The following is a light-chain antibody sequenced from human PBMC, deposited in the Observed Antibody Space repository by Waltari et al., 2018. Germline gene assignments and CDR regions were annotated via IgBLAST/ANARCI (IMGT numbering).Light chain of an antibody. CDR3: CSYAGSSTLV. CDR2: EVS. J-gene: IGLJ2*01. Sequence: QSALTQPASVSGSPGQSITISCTGTSSDVGSYNLVSWYQQHPAKAPKLVISEVSKQPSGVSKRFSGSKTGNTASLTISGLQSEDEADYYCCSYAGSSTLVFGGGTKLTLL. V-gene: IGLV2-23*02. CDR1: SSDVGSYNL.